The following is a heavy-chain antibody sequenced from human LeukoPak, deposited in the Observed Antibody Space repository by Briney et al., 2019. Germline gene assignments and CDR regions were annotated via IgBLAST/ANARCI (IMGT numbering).Heavy chain of an antibody. CDR3: ARLGSGYVPSGDY. Sequence: GGSLKISWKGSGYSFTSYWIGWVRQMSGKGLGWMGIIYPGDSDTRYSPSFQGQVTISADKSISTAYLQWSSLKASDTAMYYCARLGSGYVPSGDYWGQGTLVTVSS. J-gene: IGHJ4*02. CDR1: GYSFTSYW. V-gene: IGHV5-51*01. CDR2: IYPGDSDT. D-gene: IGHD5-12*01.